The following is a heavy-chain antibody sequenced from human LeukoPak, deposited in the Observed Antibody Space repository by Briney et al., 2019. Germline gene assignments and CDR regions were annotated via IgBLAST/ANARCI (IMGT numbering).Heavy chain of an antibody. CDR1: GFTFSSYS. CDR2: ISSSSYI. D-gene: IGHD3-16*01. V-gene: IGHV3-21*01. CDR3: AREGDYIWGSLDY. J-gene: IGHJ4*02. Sequence: PGGSLRLSCAASGFTFSSYSMNWVRQAPGKGLEWVSSISSSSYIYYADSVKGRFTISRDNAKNSLYLQMNSLRAEDTAVYYCAREGDYIWGSLDYWGQGTLVTVSS.